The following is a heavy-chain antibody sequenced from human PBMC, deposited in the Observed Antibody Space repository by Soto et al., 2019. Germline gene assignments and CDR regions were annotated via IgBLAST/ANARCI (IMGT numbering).Heavy chain of an antibody. CDR3: ARTLGGLMLGLLDY. V-gene: IGHV4-59*01. CDR1: GGSISSYY. D-gene: IGHD3-16*01. J-gene: IGHJ4*02. Sequence: SETLSLTCTVSGGSISSYYWSWIRQPPGKGLEWIGYIYYSGSTNYNPSLKSRVTISVDTSKNQFSLKLSSVTAADTAVYYCARTLGGLMLGLLDYRGQGTSVIVSS. CDR2: IYYSGST.